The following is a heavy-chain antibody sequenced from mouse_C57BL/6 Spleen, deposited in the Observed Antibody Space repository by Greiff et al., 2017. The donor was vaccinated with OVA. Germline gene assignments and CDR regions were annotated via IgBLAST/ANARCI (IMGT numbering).Heavy chain of an antibody. CDR3: TRERGNYWYFDV. Sequence: EVKVEESGEGLVKPGGSLKLSCAASGFTFSSYAMSWVRQTPEKRLEWVAYISSGGDYIYYADTVKGRFTISRDNARNTLYLQMSSLKSEDTAMYYCTRERGNYWYFDVWGTGTTVTVSS. CDR2: ISSGGDYI. V-gene: IGHV5-9-1*02. CDR1: GFTFSSYA. D-gene: IGHD2-1*01. J-gene: IGHJ1*03.